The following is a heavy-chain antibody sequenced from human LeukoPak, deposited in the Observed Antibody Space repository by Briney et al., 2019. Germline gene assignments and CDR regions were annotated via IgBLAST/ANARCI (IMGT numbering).Heavy chain of an antibody. Sequence: PSETLSLTCAVYGGSLSGYYWSWIRQPPGKGLEWIGEINHSGSTNYNPSLKSRVTISVDTSKNQFSLKLSSVTAADTAVYYCASRSSGPPDFDYWGQGTLVTVSS. CDR3: ASRSSGPPDFDY. CDR1: GGSLSGYY. D-gene: IGHD6-19*01. J-gene: IGHJ4*02. CDR2: INHSGST. V-gene: IGHV4-34*01.